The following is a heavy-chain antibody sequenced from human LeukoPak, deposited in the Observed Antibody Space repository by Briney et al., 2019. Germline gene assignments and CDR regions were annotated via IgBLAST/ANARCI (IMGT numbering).Heavy chain of an antibody. CDR1: GFNFSEYE. CDR3: ARNIPGPLSFDY. Sequence: QPGGSLRLSCAASGFNFSEYEINWIRQAPEKGLEWVSAISGSGGSTYYADSVKGRFTISRDNSKNTLYLQMNSLRAEDTAVYYCARNIPGPLSFDYWGQGTLVTVSS. V-gene: IGHV3-23*01. CDR2: ISGSGGST. D-gene: IGHD2-21*01. J-gene: IGHJ4*02.